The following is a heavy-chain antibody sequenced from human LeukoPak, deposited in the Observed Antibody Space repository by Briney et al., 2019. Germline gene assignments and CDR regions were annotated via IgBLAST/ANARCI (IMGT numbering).Heavy chain of an antibody. V-gene: IGHV1-18*01. CDR1: GYTFTSYG. D-gene: IGHD2-2*01. CDR2: ISAHNGKT. Sequence: ASVKVSCKASGYTFTSYGITWVRQAPGQGLEWMGWISAHNGKTNYAQKFQGRVTMTTDTPTSTAYMELRSLRSDDTAVYYCVRGDVVVSAAVRFDPWGQGTLVTVSS. CDR3: VRGDVVVSAAVRFDP. J-gene: IGHJ5*02.